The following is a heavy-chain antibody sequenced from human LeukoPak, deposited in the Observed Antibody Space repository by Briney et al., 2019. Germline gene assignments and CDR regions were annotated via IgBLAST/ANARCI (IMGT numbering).Heavy chain of an antibody. V-gene: IGHV1-8*03. CDR1: GYTFTSYD. CDR2: MNSNSGNT. J-gene: IGHJ4*02. D-gene: IGHD2-15*01. Sequence: ASVKVSCNASGYTFTSYDINWVRQAPGQGLEWMGWMNSNSGNTGYAQKFQRRLTITRITSISTAYMELSSLRSEDTAVYYCARGASRSFDYWGQGTLVTVSS. CDR3: ARGASRSFDY.